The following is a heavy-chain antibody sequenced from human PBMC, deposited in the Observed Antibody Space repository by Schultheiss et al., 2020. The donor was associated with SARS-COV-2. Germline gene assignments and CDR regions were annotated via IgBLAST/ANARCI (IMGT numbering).Heavy chain of an antibody. J-gene: IGHJ5*02. Sequence: SQTLSLTCTVSGGSISSYYWSWIRQPAGKGLEWIGEINHSGSTNYNPSLKSRVTISVDTSKNQFSLKLSSVTAADTAVYYCARGRLLWFGESNWFDPWGQGTLVTVSS. CDR2: INHSGST. D-gene: IGHD3-10*01. V-gene: IGHV4-59*08. CDR1: GGSISSYY. CDR3: ARGRLLWFGESNWFDP.